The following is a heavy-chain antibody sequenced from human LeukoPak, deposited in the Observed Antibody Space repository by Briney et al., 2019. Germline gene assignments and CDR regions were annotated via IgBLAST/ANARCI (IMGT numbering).Heavy chain of an antibody. V-gene: IGHV4-34*01. CDR1: GFTFSSYA. J-gene: IGHJ4*02. CDR2: VNHSGST. D-gene: IGHD4/OR15-4a*01. CDR3: ARQALTTLPSDRFVDY. Sequence: GSLRLSCAASGFTFSSYAMSWIRQPPGKGLEWIGEVNHSGSTNYNPSLKSRVTISVDTSKNQFSLKLSSVTAADTAVYYCARQALTTLPSDRFVDYWGQGTLVTVSS.